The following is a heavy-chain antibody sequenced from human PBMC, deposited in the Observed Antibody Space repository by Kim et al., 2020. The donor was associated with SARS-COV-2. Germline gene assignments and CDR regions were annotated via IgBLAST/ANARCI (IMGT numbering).Heavy chain of an antibody. CDR3: ASDMGSGSYRSDFFDI. Sequence: SETLSLTCSLSGGSISVYYWIWIRQPPGKELEWMGSRYHTGNTNYNPSLKSRFPISVNMSKNLFSLKFTSVTAADTAIYYCASDMGSGSYRSDFFDIWGQ. V-gene: IGHV4-59*13. D-gene: IGHD3-10*01. J-gene: IGHJ3*02. CDR2: RYHTGNT. CDR1: GGSISVYY.